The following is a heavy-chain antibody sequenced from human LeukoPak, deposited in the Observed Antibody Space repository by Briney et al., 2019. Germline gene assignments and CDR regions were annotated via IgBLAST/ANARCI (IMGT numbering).Heavy chain of an antibody. CDR3: ARLGGSSSWYKASWSTNWFDP. V-gene: IGHV3-11*01. CDR2: ISSSGSTI. CDR1: GFTFSDYY. Sequence: GGSLRLSCAASGFTFSDYYMSWIRQAPGKGLEWVSYISSSGSTIYYADSVKGRFTISRDNAKNSLYLQMNSLRAEDTAVYYCARLGGSSSWYKASWSTNWFDPWGQGTLVTVSS. D-gene: IGHD6-13*01. J-gene: IGHJ5*02.